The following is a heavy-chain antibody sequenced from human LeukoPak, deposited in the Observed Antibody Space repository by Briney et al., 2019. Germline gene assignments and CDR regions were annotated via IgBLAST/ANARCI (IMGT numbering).Heavy chain of an antibody. J-gene: IGHJ4*02. V-gene: IGHV3-53*01. CDR1: GFTVRGNY. D-gene: IGHD6-25*01. CDR2: IYTAGST. CDR3: AGGNTWPGLSY. Sequence: GVCLRLSCAASGFTVRGNYMSWVRQAPGKGLEWATVIYTAGSTYNADSVKGRFTISRDKSKNTLYLQMNTLRAEDTAVYFCAGGNTWPGLSYWGQGTLLTVSS.